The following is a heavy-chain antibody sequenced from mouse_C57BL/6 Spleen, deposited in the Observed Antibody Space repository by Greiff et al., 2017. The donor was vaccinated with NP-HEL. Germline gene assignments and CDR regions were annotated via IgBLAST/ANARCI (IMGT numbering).Heavy chain of an antibody. V-gene: IGHV1-81*01. CDR2: IYPRSGNT. J-gene: IGHJ1*03. Sequence: VQLQESGAELARPGASVKLSCKASGYTFTSYGISWVKQRTGQGLEWIGEIYPRSGNTYYNEKFKGKATLTADKSSSTAYMELRSLTSEDSAVYFCADIWDWYFDVWGTGTTVTVSS. CDR1: GYTFTSYG. D-gene: IGHD1-1*02. CDR3: ADIWDWYFDV.